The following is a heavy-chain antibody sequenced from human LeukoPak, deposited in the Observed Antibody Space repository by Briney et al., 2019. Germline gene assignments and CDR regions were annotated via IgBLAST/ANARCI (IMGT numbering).Heavy chain of an antibody. CDR3: ARDPDPIPRANFHY. Sequence: GGSLRLSCAASGFTFSSDWMNWVRQAPGKGLEWVATINQDGSVKYYVDSVKGRFTISRDNTKNSLYLQMNSLTAEDTAVYYCARDPDPIPRANFHYWGQGTLVSVSS. J-gene: IGHJ4*02. CDR1: GFTFSSDW. CDR2: INQDGSVK. D-gene: IGHD2-2*02. V-gene: IGHV3-7*01.